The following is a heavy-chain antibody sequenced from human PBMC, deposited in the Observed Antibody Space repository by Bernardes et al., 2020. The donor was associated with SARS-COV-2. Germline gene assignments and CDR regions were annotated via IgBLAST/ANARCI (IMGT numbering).Heavy chain of an antibody. D-gene: IGHD2-2*01. Sequence: GGSLRLSCAASGFTFSSYAMSWVRQAPGKGLEWVSAISGSGGSTYYADSVKGRFTISRDNSKNTLYLQMNSLRAEDTAVYYCASNGGVPAAILGAFDIWGQGTMVTVSS. CDR1: GFTFSSYA. J-gene: IGHJ3*02. CDR2: ISGSGGST. V-gene: IGHV3-23*01. CDR3: ASNGGVPAAILGAFDI.